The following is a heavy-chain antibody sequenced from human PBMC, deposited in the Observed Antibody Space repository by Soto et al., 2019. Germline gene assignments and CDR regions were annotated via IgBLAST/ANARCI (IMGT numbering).Heavy chain of an antibody. CDR1: GFTFSSYS. D-gene: IGHD2-21*01. V-gene: IGHV3-21*01. Sequence: PGGSLRLSCAASGFTFSSYSMNWVRQAPGKGLEWVSSISSSSSYIYYADSVKGRFTISRDNAKNSLYLQMNSLRAEDTAVYYCASSRAQSIAPVGYWGQGTLVTVSS. CDR2: ISSSSSYI. J-gene: IGHJ4*02. CDR3: ASSRAQSIAPVGY.